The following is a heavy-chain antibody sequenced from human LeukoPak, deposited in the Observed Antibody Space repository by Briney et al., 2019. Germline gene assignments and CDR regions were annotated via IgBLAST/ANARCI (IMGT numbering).Heavy chain of an antibody. J-gene: IGHJ3*02. V-gene: IGHV4-59*01. CDR2: IYYSGST. CDR1: GGSISSYY. D-gene: IGHD6-19*01. Sequence: PSETLSLTCTVSGGSISSYYWSWIRQPPGKGLEWIGYIYYSGSTNYNPSLKSLVTISVDTSKNQFSLKLSSVTGADTAVYYCASTLLLSSGWTKDAFDIWGQGTMVTVSS. CDR3: ASTLLLSSGWTKDAFDI.